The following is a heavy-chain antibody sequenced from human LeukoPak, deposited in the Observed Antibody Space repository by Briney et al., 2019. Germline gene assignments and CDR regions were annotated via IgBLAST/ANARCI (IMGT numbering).Heavy chain of an antibody. V-gene: IGHV4-59*08. CDR2: IYYSGST. J-gene: IGHJ5*02. Sequence: KSSETLSLTCTVSGGSISSYYWSWIRQPPGKGLEWIGYIYYSGSTNYNPSLKSRVTISVDTSKNQFSLKLSTVTAADTAVYYCARSSTPIAVAGTYNWFDPWGQGTLVTVSS. D-gene: IGHD6-19*01. CDR1: GGSISSYY. CDR3: ARSSTPIAVAGTYNWFDP.